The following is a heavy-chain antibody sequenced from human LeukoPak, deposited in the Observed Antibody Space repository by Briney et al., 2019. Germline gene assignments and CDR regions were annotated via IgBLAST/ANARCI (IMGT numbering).Heavy chain of an antibody. D-gene: IGHD3-10*01. Sequence: EASVKVSCKASGGTFSSYAISWVRQAPGQGLEWMGGIIPIFGTANYAQKFQGRVTITADESTSTAYMELSSLRSEDTAVYYCARVGHYGSGTNPYYYYGMDVWGQGTTVTVSS. V-gene: IGHV1-69*13. J-gene: IGHJ6*02. CDR1: GGTFSSYA. CDR2: IIPIFGTA. CDR3: ARVGHYGSGTNPYYYYGMDV.